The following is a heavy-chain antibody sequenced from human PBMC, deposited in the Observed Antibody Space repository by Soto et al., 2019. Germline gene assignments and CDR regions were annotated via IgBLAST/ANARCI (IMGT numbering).Heavy chain of an antibody. CDR1: GGSIRSYY. CDR3: ARACSSNSCYDVFDY. CDR2: IYTSGST. V-gene: IGHV4-4*07. J-gene: IGHJ4*02. Sequence: QVQLQESGPGLLKPSETLSLTCTVSGGSIRSYYWSWIRQPAGKGLEWIGRIYTSGSTNYNPALTSRVPMSVDTSKNPFSLKLSSVPAADTAVYYCARACSSNSCYDVFDYWGQGTLVTVSS. D-gene: IGHD2-2*01.